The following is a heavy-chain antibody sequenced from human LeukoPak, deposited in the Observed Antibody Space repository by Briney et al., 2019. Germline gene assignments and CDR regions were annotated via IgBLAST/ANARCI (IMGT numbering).Heavy chain of an antibody. CDR2: VYNSGGT. D-gene: IGHD2-2*01. CDR1: GGSISTYY. V-gene: IGHV4-59*01. Sequence: PSETLSLTCTVSGGSISTYYWSWIRQPPGKGLEWIGYVYNSGGTNYNPSLKSRVTISVDTSKDQFSLKLSSVTVADTAMYFCARDCSNASCYRFDIWGQGTMVTVSS. J-gene: IGHJ3*02. CDR3: ARDCSNASCYRFDI.